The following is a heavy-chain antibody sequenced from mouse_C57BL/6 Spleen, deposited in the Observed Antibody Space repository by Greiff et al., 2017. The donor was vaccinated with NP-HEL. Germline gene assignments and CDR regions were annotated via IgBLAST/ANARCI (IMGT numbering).Heavy chain of an antibody. CDR2: IWSGGST. CDR3: AKGNEVSFAY. V-gene: IGHV2-5*01. CDR1: GFSLTSYG. Sequence: VQLVESGPGLVQPSQSLSITCTVSGFSLTSYGVHWVRQSQGKGLEWLGVIWSGGSTDYNAALMSRLSITKDNSKSQVFFKMNSLQADDTAIYYCAKGNEVSFAYWGQGTLVTVSA. J-gene: IGHJ3*01.